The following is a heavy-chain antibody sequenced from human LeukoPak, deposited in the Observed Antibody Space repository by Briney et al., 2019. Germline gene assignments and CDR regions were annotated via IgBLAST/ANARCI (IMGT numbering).Heavy chain of an antibody. J-gene: IGHJ4*02. CDR2: ISGGGGST. V-gene: IGHV3-23*01. D-gene: IGHD1-26*01. CDR3: AKGGKWDVTPFDY. CDR1: GFTFTSYS. Sequence: GGSLRLSCAASGFTFTSYSMNWVRQAAGKGLEWVSTISGGGGSTYYADSVKGRFTISRDNSKNTLYLQVNSLRAEDTAVYYCAKGGKWDVTPFDYWGQGTLVTVSS.